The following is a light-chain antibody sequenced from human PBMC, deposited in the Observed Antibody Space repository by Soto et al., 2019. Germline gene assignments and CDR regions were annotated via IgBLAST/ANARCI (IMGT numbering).Light chain of an antibody. J-gene: IGKJ5*01. CDR3: QQYGSSPSIT. V-gene: IGKV3-20*01. Sequence: EIVLTQSPGTLSLSPGERATLSCKASQSVSSSYLAWYRQKPGQAPRLLIHGASSRATGIPDRFSGSGSGTYFPIIISRQEPEDFAVYYCQQYGSSPSITFGQGTRLDIK. CDR1: QSVSSSY. CDR2: GAS.